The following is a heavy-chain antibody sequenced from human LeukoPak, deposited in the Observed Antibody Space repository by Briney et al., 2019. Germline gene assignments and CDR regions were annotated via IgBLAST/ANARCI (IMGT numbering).Heavy chain of an antibody. CDR2: IYYSGST. CDR3: ARDQTHGDYSTFDY. Sequence: SETLSLTCTVSGGSISSSSYYWGWIRQPPGKGLEWIGSIYYSGSTYYNPSLKSRVTISVDTSKNQFSLKLSSVTAADTAVYYCARDQTHGDYSTFDYWAREPWSPSPQ. D-gene: IGHD4-17*01. V-gene: IGHV4-39*07. CDR1: GGSISSSSYY. J-gene: IGHJ4*02.